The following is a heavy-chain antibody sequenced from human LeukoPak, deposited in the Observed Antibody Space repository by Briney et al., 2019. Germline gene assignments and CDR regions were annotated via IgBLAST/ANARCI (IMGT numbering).Heavy chain of an antibody. D-gene: IGHD6-13*01. CDR1: GDSISGGGYS. J-gene: IGHJ6*03. CDR2: IYYSGST. Sequence: SETLSLTCAVSGDSISGGGYSWSWIRQPPGKGLEWIGYIYYSGSTYYNPSLKSRVTISVDTSKNQFSLKLSSVTAADTAVYYCARAICSSCRRSPYYYMDVWGKGTTVTISS. V-gene: IGHV4-30-4*07. CDR3: ARAICSSCRRSPYYYMDV.